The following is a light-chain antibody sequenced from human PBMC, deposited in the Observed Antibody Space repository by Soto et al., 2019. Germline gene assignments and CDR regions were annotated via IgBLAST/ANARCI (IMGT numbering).Light chain of an antibody. CDR3: SSYTSSGIYV. CDR1: SRDVGGYDY. CDR2: DVN. J-gene: IGLJ1*01. Sequence: QSALTQPASVSGSPGQSITISCTGPSRDVGGYDYVSWYQQYPGKAPKLMIFDVNNRPSGVSDRFSGSKSANTAYLTISGLQSEDEADYYCSSYTSSGIYVFGTGTKVTVL. V-gene: IGLV2-14*03.